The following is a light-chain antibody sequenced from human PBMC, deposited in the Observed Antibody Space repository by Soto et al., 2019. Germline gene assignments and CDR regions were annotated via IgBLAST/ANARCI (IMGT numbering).Light chain of an antibody. CDR1: QSVSTY. J-gene: IGKJ4*01. V-gene: IGKV3-11*01. CDR3: QQRSNWPLLS. CDR2: DAF. Sequence: EIVLTQSPATLSLSPGERATLSCRASQSVSTYLAWYQQKRGQAPRLLIYDAFKRATGIPARFSGSGSGTDFTLTISSLEPEDFAVYYCQQRSNWPLLSFGGGTKVEIK.